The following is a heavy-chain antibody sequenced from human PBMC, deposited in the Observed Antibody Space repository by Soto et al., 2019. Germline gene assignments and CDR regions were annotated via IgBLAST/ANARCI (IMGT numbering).Heavy chain of an antibody. V-gene: IGHV4-59*01. CDR3: ARVSVLSGYYYD. D-gene: IGHD3-22*01. CDR2: IYYSGST. Sequence: SSETLSLTCTVSGGSISSYYWSWIRQPPGKGLEWIGYIYYSGSTNYNPSLKSRVTISVDTSKNQFSLKLSSVTAADTAVYYCARVSVLSGYYYDWGQGTLVTVSS. J-gene: IGHJ4*02. CDR1: GGSISSYY.